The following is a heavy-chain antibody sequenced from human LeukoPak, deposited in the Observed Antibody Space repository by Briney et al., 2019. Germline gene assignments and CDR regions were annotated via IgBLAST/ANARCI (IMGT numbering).Heavy chain of an antibody. CDR3: AREGSIAAFTWFDS. CDR2: VHRNGNS. CDR1: GGTLGDHY. V-gene: IGHV4-4*07. J-gene: IGHJ5*01. Sequence: SETMSLTCTVSGGTLGDHYWTWIRQTARKGLEWIGRVHRNGNSKYNPSLQSRVTMSVDTSQNQLFLRLTSAIAADTAVYFCAREGSIAAFTWFDSWGQGTLVTVSS. D-gene: IGHD6-6*01.